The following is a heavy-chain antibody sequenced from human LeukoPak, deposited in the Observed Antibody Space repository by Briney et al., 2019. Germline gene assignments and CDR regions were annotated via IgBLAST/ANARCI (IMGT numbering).Heavy chain of an antibody. D-gene: IGHD2-15*01. Sequence: GGSLRLSCQFSGFTFSSYAMIWVRQAPGKGLEWTSGISNDGFRTFYTDAVKGRFSISRDNSKNTLHLQMNSLRVEDTATYYCAKQKLAVIVSQGFDVWGQGARVTVSS. CDR3: AKQKLAVIVSQGFDV. V-gene: IGHV3-23*01. CDR2: ISNDGFRT. CDR1: GFTFSSYA. J-gene: IGHJ3*01.